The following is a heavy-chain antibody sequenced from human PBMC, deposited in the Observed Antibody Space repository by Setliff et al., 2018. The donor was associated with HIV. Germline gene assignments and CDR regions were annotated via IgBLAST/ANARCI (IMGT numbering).Heavy chain of an antibody. D-gene: IGHD3-9*01. J-gene: IGHJ5*02. Sequence: ASVKVSCKASGYTFNTYDLVWVRQTSGQGLEWMGSMNANSGSAVYAPQFQGRVTMTRNTSLSTAYMEVRSLRSEDTAVYYCARAPPVLRYFDWSYGDWFDPWGQGTLVTVSS. CDR3: ARAPPVLRYFDWSYGDWFDP. CDR2: MNANSGSA. V-gene: IGHV1-8*02. CDR1: GYTFNTYD.